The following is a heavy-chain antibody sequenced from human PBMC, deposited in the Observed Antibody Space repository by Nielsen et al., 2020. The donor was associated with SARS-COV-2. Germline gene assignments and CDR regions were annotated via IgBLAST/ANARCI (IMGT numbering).Heavy chain of an antibody. Sequence: SETLSLTCTVSGGSISSGGYYWSWIRQHPGKGLEWIGYIYYSGSTYYNPSLKSRVTISVDTSKNQFSLKLSSVTAADTAVYYCARQSPQWLVQGGGFDPWGQGTLVTVSS. CDR2: IYYSGST. CDR3: ARQSPQWLVQGGGFDP. J-gene: IGHJ5*02. D-gene: IGHD6-19*01. CDR1: GGSISSGGYY. V-gene: IGHV4-39*01.